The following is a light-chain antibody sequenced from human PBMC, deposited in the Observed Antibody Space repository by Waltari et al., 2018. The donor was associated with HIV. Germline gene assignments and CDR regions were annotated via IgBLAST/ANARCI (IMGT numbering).Light chain of an antibody. CDR3: QSVDSSGSYVI. CDR1: GLPKQS. CDR2: KDI. V-gene: IGLV3-25*03. Sequence: SYELTQPPSVSVSPGQTARITCSGDGLPKQSAYWYQQRPGQAPVLVIYKDIDRPSGIPARFSGSSSGTTVRLTISEVQAEDEADYYCQSVDSSGSYVIFGGGTKLTVL. J-gene: IGLJ2*01.